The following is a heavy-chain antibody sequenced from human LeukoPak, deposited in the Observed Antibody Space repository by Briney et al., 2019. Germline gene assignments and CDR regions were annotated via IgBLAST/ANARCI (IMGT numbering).Heavy chain of an antibody. D-gene: IGHD5-24*01. J-gene: IGHJ4*02. Sequence: GGSLRLSCAASGFTFSSYAMHWVRQAPGKGLEYVSAISSNGGSTYYANSVKGRFTISRDNSKNTLYLQMGSLRAEDMAVYYCARDIGWEDGYNSGFDYWGQGTLVTVSS. CDR2: ISSNGGST. CDR1: GFTFSSYA. V-gene: IGHV3-64*01. CDR3: ARDIGWEDGYNSGFDY.